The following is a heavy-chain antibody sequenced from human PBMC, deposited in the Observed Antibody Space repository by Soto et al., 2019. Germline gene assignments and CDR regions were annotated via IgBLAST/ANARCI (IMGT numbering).Heavy chain of an antibody. J-gene: IGHJ5*02. CDR1: GYSFTSYW. D-gene: IGHD2-2*01. CDR3: ARTFCSSISCYYNWFDP. V-gene: IGHV5-51*01. Sequence: PGESLKISCKGSGYSFTSYWIGWVRQMPGKGLEWMGIIYPGDSDTRYSPSFQGQVTISADKSISTAYLQWSSLKASDTAMYYCARTFCSSISCYYNWFDPWGQGTLVTVSS. CDR2: IYPGDSDT.